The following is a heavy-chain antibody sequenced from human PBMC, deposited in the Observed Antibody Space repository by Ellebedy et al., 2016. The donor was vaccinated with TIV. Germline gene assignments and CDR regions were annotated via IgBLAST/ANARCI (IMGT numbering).Heavy chain of an antibody. CDR2: SYYIGTT. CDR1: GGSVSSGSHY. V-gene: IGHV4-61*01. J-gene: IGHJ6*02. D-gene: IGHD1-26*01. CDR3: AGGSYTPYGMDV. Sequence: SETLSLTCTVSGGSVSSGSHYWNWIRQPPGKGLEWIGYSYYIGTTNYNPSLKSRFTISEDTSKNQFSLRLSSVTAADTAVYYCAGGSYTPYGMDVWGRGTTVIVSS.